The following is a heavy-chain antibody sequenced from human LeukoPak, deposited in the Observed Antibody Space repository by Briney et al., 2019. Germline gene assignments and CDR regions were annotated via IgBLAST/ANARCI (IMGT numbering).Heavy chain of an antibody. J-gene: IGHJ6*02. V-gene: IGHV1-69*02. CDR1: GGTFSSYT. D-gene: IGHD3-22*01. CDR2: IIPILGIA. Sequence: SVKVSCKASGGTFSSYTISWVRQAPGQGLEWMGRIIPILGIANYAQKFQGRVTITADKSTSTAYMELSSLGSEDTAVYYCARAYYESSGYYPVYYYGMDVWGQGTTVTVSS. CDR3: ARAYYESSGYYPVYYYGMDV.